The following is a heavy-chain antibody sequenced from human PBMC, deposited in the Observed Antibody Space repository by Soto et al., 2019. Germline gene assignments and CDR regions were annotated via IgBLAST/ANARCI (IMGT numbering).Heavy chain of an antibody. Sequence: EVQLVESGGGSVQPGGSLRLSCAASGFSFRDYDMHWVRQRKGKGLEWVSALGAARDPYYVGSVKGRFFVSRDNAQNSLFLQMNNLRVDDTAVYFCARAYLGRLPRRADYYYAMDVWGRGTTVTVSS. CDR3: ARAYLGRLPRRADYYYAMDV. D-gene: IGHD1-26*01. CDR1: GFSFRDYD. CDR2: LGAARDP. V-gene: IGHV3-13*05. J-gene: IGHJ6*02.